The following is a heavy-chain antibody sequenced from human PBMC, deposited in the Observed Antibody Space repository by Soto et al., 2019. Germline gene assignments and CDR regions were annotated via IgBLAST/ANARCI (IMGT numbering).Heavy chain of an antibody. V-gene: IGHV3-64*07. CDR2: VSSNGGST. Sequence: EVQLVESGGGLVQPWGSLRLSCAASGFTFSSHTMHWVRQAPGKGLEYVSTVSSNGGSTYYADSVRGRFTISRDNSKNTLYLQMGSLRAEDMAVYYCARGLGSSWYYAFDIWGQGTMVTVSS. D-gene: IGHD6-13*01. J-gene: IGHJ3*02. CDR3: ARGLGSSWYYAFDI. CDR1: GFTFSSHT.